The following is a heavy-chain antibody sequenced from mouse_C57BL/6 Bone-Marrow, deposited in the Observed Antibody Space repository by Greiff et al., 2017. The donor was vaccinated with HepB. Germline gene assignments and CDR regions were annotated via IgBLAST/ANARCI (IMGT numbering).Heavy chain of an antibody. V-gene: IGHV5-6*02. CDR3: ARPYYDWFAY. CDR1: GFTFSSYG. D-gene: IGHD2-4*01. J-gene: IGHJ3*01. Sequence: DVMLVESGGDLVKPGGSLKLSCAASGFTFSSYGMSWVRQTPDKRLEWVATISSGGSYTYYPDSVKGRFTISRDNAKNTLYLQMSSLKSEDTAMYYCARPYYDWFAYWGQGTLVTVSA. CDR2: ISSGGSYT.